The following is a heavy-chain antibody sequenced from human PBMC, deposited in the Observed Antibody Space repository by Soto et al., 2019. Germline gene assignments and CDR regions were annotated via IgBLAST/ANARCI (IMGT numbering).Heavy chain of an antibody. V-gene: IGHV3-33*01. CDR1: GFTVSSYG. CDR2: IWYDGSNK. D-gene: IGHD5-18*01. CDR3: ARDRGYSYGREYYFDY. Sequence: GGSLRLSCAASGFTVSSYGMHWVRQAPGKGLEWVAVIWYDGSNKYYADSVKGRFTISRDNSKNTLYLQMNSLRAEDTAVYYCARDRGYSYGREYYFDYWGQGTLVTVSS. J-gene: IGHJ4*02.